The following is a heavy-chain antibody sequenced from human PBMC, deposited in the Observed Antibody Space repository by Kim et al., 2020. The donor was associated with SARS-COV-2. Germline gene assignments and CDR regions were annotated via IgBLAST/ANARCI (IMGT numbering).Heavy chain of an antibody. Sequence: GESLKISCKTSGYSFTNYWIGWVRQMPGKGLECMGIVYGGDSETKYSPSFQGQVTISVDKSITTAYLQWSSLKASDTATYFCARQERQWLDRGGMDVWCQ. CDR1: GYSFTNYW. V-gene: IGHV5-51*01. J-gene: IGHJ6*02. CDR2: VYGGDSET. D-gene: IGHD6-19*01. CDR3: ARQERQWLDRGGMDV.